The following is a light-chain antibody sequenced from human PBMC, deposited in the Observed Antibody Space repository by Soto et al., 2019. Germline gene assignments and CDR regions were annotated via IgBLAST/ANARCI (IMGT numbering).Light chain of an antibody. CDR2: KVS. V-gene: IGKV2-30*02. CDR3: MQGTHWPT. J-gene: IGKJ5*01. CDR1: QSLLHSDENTY. Sequence: DVVMTQSPLSLPVTLGQSASLSCRSSQSLLHSDENTYLTWFHQRPGQSPRRLIYKVSNRESGVPDRFSGSGSGTDFTLKISRVEAEDVGLYYCMQGTHWPTFGQGTRLEIK.